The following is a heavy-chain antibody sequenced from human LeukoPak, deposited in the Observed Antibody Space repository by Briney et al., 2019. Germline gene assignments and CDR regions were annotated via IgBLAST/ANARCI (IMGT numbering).Heavy chain of an antibody. Sequence: GASVNVSCKASGYTFTGYYMHWVRQAPGQGLEWMGWINPNSGGTNYAQKFQGRVTMTRDTSISTAYMELSRLRSDDTAVYYCARDPISNWGSPSYYFDYWGQGTLVTVSS. CDR3: ARDPISNWGSPSYYFDY. D-gene: IGHD7-27*01. J-gene: IGHJ4*02. CDR2: INPNSGGT. V-gene: IGHV1-2*02. CDR1: GYTFTGYY.